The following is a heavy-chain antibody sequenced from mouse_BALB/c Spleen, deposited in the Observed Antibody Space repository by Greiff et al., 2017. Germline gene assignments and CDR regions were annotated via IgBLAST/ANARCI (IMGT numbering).Heavy chain of an antibody. J-gene: IGHJ3*01. Sequence: QVQLQQSGAELVKPGASVKLSCKASGYTFTSYYMYWVKQRPGQGLEWIGEINPSNGGTNFNEKFKSKATLTVDKSSSTAYMQLSSLTSEDSAVYYCTRCIKEGAWFAYWGQGTLVTVSA. CDR1: GYTFTSYY. CDR2: INPSNGGT. CDR3: TRCIKEGAWFAY. V-gene: IGHV1S81*02.